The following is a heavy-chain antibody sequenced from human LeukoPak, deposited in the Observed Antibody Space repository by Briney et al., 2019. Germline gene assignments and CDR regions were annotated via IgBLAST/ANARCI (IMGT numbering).Heavy chain of an antibody. Sequence: GGSLRLSCAASGFTFSSDSMNWVRQGPGKGLEWVSFISGSSGVIYYADSVKGRFTISRDNAKNSLYLQMNSLRAEDTAVYYCARDHCSSTSCYYYYYMDVWGKGNTVTVSS. CDR2: ISGSSGVI. V-gene: IGHV3-48*01. D-gene: IGHD2-2*01. CDR3: ARDHCSSTSCYYYYYMDV. J-gene: IGHJ6*03. CDR1: GFTFSSDS.